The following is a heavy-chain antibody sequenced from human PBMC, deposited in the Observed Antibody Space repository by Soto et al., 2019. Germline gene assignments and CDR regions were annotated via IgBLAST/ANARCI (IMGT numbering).Heavy chain of an antibody. CDR3: ARGGYYDFWSGYYTGVPLDP. CDR1: GYTFTSYG. V-gene: IGHV1-18*01. CDR2: ISAYNGNT. D-gene: IGHD3-3*01. J-gene: IGHJ5*02. Sequence: ASVKVSCQASGYTFTSYGISWVRQAPGQGLEWMGWISAYNGNTNYAQKLQGRVTMTPDTSTRTAYMELRSRRSDDTAVYYCARGGYYDFWSGYYTGVPLDPWGQGTLVTVSS.